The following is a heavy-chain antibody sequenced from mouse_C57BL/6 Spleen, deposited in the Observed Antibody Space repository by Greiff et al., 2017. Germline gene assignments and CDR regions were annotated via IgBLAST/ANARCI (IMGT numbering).Heavy chain of an antibody. V-gene: IGHV1-52*01. CDR1: GYTFTSYW. CDR3: ARADYDEVFDY. D-gene: IGHD2-4*01. Sequence: VQLQQPGAELVRPGSSVKLSCKASGYTFTSYWMHWVKQRPIQGLEWIGNIDPSDSETHYNQKFKDKATLTVDKSSSTAYMQLSSLTSEDSAVYYCARADYDEVFDYWGQGTTLTVSS. J-gene: IGHJ2*01. CDR2: IDPSDSET.